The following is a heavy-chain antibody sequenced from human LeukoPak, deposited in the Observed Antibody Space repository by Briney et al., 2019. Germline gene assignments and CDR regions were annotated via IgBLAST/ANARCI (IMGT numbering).Heavy chain of an antibody. Sequence: GASVKVSCKASGYTFSSYAMHWVRQAPGQRLEWMGWINAGNGNTKYSQKFQGRVTITRDTSASTAYMELSSLRSEDTAVYYCARGAVPYRSGWPSFDYWGQGTLVTVSS. J-gene: IGHJ4*02. D-gene: IGHD6-19*01. CDR3: ARGAVPYRSGWPSFDY. CDR1: GYTFSSYA. CDR2: INAGNGNT. V-gene: IGHV1-3*01.